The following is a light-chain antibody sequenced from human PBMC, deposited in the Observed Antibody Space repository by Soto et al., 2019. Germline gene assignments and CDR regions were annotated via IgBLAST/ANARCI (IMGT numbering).Light chain of an antibody. CDR1: QSVSSN. CDR3: QQYNNWTPWT. V-gene: IGKV3-15*01. Sequence: EIVMTQSPATLSVSPGERATLSCRASQSVSSNLAWYQQKPGQAPRLLIYGASTRATGIPARFSGSGSGTEFTLTISRLQSEDFAVYYCQQYNNWTPWTFGQGTTVEIK. J-gene: IGKJ1*01. CDR2: GAS.